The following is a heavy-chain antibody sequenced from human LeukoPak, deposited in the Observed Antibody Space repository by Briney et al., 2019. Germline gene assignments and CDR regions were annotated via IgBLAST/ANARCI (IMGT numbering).Heavy chain of an antibody. CDR3: ARGGVLLAGKKFDY. Sequence: PGGSLRLSCVASGFIFSTYVMSWVRQAPGKGLEWVSGISVSGGSTYYADSVKGRFTISRDNSKNTLYLQMNSLRVEDTAVYYCARGGVLLAGKKFDYWGQGILVTVSS. V-gene: IGHV3-23*01. CDR2: ISVSGGST. J-gene: IGHJ4*02. D-gene: IGHD6-13*01. CDR1: GFIFSTYV.